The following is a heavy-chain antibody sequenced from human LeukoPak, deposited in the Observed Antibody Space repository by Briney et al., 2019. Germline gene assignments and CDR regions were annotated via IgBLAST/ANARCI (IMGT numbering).Heavy chain of an antibody. V-gene: IGHV4-61*02. D-gene: IGHD3-3*01. CDR2: IYTSGST. Sequence: SETLSLTCTVSGGSISSGSYYWSWIRQPAGKGLEWIGRIYTSGSTNYNPSLKSRVTISVDTSKNQFSLKLSSVTAADTAVYYCARVPRSGVVRGRFDPWGQGTLVTVSS. J-gene: IGHJ5*02. CDR1: GGSISSGSYY. CDR3: ARVPRSGVVRGRFDP.